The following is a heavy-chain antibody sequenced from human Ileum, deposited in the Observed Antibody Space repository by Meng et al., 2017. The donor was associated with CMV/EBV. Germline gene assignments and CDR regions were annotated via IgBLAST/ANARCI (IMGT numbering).Heavy chain of an antibody. J-gene: IGHJ4*02. V-gene: IGHV3-21*01. CDR1: GFSFSDYS. D-gene: IGHD1-26*01. CDR2: ISSSSSYI. CDR3: ARPQKYSGSYWYYFDY. Sequence: EVQLVESGGGLVRPGGSLRRSCAVSGFSFSDYSMNWVRQVPGKGLEWVSSISSSSSYISYADAVKGRFTISRDDATNSLYLQMNSLRDEDTAVYYCARPQKYSGSYWYYFDYWGQGTLVTVAS.